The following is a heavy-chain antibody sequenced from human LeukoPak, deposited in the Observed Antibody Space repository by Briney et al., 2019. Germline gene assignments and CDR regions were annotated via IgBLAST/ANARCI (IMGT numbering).Heavy chain of an antibody. V-gene: IGHV3-43*02. J-gene: IGHJ3*02. D-gene: IGHD2-2*01. CDR1: GFTFDDYA. CDR2: ISGAGGST. CDR3: AKDIGYCSSTSCYDAFDI. Sequence: PGGSLRLSCAASGFTFDDYAMHWVRQAPGKGLEWVSLISGAGGSTYYADSVKGRFTISRDNTKNSLYLQMNSLRTEDTALYYCAKDIGYCSSTSCYDAFDIWGQGTMVTVSS.